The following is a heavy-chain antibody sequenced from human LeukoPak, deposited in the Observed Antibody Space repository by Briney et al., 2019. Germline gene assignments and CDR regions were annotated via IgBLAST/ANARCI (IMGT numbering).Heavy chain of an antibody. Sequence: SETLSLTCAVSGGSITSGGYYWSWIRQHPGKGLEWTGHISESGSTYYTPSLKSRITIALDKSKNQFSLKLMTVTAGDTAVYYCARVSYSRDFGAYLNWFDPWGQGTQVTVSS. CDR1: GGSITSGGYY. D-gene: IGHD4-17*01. V-gene: IGHV4-31*11. J-gene: IGHJ5*02. CDR2: ISESGST. CDR3: ARVSYSRDFGAYLNWFDP.